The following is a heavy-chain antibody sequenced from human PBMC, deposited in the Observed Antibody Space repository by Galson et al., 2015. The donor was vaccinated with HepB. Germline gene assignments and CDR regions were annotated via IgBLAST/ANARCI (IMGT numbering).Heavy chain of an antibody. J-gene: IGHJ6*02. CDR2: MNPDSGNT. V-gene: IGHV1-8*01. CDR3: AAAPALRYFDCVLCGMDV. CDR1: GYTFTSYD. Sequence: SVKVSCKASGYTFTSYDINWVRQATGQGLEWMGWMNPDSGNTGYAQKFQGRVTMSRNTSISTAYLELSSLRSEDTAVYYCAAAPALRYFDCVLCGMDVWGQGTTVTVSS. D-gene: IGHD3-9*01.